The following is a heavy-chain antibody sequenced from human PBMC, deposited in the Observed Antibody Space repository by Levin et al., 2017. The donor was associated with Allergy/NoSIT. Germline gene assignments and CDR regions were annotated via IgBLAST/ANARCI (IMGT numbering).Heavy chain of an antibody. J-gene: IGHJ3*01. Sequence: GGSLRLSCAASGFTFSDYGMHWVRQPPGKGLEWVAIIWDDGSNKYYADSVKGRFTISRDNSKNTLSLQMNSLRAEDTAVYYCARDGPDGDAFDVWGQGTMVTVSS. CDR2: IWDDGSNK. CDR1: GFTFSDYG. V-gene: IGHV3-33*01. CDR3: ARDGPDGDAFDV. D-gene: IGHD5-24*01.